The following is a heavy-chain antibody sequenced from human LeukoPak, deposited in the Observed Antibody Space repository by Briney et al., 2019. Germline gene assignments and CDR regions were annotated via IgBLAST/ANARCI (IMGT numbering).Heavy chain of an antibody. V-gene: IGHV3-48*04. CDR2: ISSSSSTI. J-gene: IGHJ3*02. CDR3: ARTSRAHGAFDI. CDR1: GFTFSSYS. Sequence: GGSLRLSCAASGFTFSSYSMNWVRQAPGKGLEWVSYISSSSSTIYYADSVKGRFTISRDDAKNSLYLQMNSLRAEDTAVYYCARTSRAHGAFDIWGQGTMVTVSS.